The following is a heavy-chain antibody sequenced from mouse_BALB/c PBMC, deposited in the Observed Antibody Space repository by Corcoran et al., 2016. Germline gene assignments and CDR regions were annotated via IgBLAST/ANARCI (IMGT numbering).Heavy chain of an antibody. Sequence: EVQLQLSGAVLVKPGASVTLSCTASVFNIKDTYMPWVTQRPEQGLEWIGRFDPANGYTKYDPKFQGKATITADTSSNTAYLQLSSLASEDTAVYYCARDYDYCGQGTTLTVSS. CDR3: ARDYDY. V-gene: IGHV14-3*02. CDR1: VFNIKDTY. CDR2: FDPANGYT. D-gene: IGHD2-4*01. J-gene: IGHJ2*01.